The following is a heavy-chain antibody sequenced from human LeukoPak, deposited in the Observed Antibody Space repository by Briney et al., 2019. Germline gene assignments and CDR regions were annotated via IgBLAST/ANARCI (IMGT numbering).Heavy chain of an antibody. Sequence: GGSLRLSCAASGFTFSSYAMSWVRQAPGKGLEWVSAIKGGGGSTSYADSVKGRFTISRDNAKNTLYLQMNSLRAEDTAVYYCAKGVVVVPAATLFIDYWGQGTLVTVSS. J-gene: IGHJ4*02. CDR3: AKGVVVVPAATLFIDY. CDR2: IKGGGGST. V-gene: IGHV3-23*01. D-gene: IGHD2-2*01. CDR1: GFTFSSYA.